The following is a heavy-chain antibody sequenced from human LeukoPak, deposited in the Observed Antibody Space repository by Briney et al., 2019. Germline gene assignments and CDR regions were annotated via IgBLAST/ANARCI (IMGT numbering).Heavy chain of an antibody. Sequence: SETLSLTCSVSGXSVSSGISYWSWIRQPPGEGLEWIAYISDSGGSDYNPSLRGRVTISLDTSKNQFSLRLTSVTAADTAVYYCARGHSPVTTKVSYFQHWGQGTVVTVSS. V-gene: IGHV4-61*01. CDR2: ISDSGGS. D-gene: IGHD4-17*01. CDR1: GXSVSSGISY. CDR3: ARGHSPVTTKVSYFQH. J-gene: IGHJ1*01.